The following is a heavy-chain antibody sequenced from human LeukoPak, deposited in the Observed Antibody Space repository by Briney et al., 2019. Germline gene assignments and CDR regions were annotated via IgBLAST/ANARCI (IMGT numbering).Heavy chain of an antibody. J-gene: IGHJ3*02. V-gene: IGHV3-30*02. CDR1: GFTFISYG. D-gene: IGHD3-3*01. Sequence: GGSLRLSCAASGFTFISYGMHWVRQAPGKGLEWVAFIRYDGSNKYYADSVKGRFTISRDNSKNTLYLQMNSLRAEDTAVYYCAKAHGITIFGVVTDLDHAFDIWGQGTMVTVSS. CDR3: AKAHGITIFGVVTDLDHAFDI. CDR2: IRYDGSNK.